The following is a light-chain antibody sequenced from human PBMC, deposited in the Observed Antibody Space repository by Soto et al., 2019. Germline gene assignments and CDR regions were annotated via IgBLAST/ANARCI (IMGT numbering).Light chain of an antibody. V-gene: IGLV2-14*01. Sequence: QSVLTQPASVSGSPGQSITISCTGTSSDVGGYDYVSWYQQHPGKAPKLMIYDANNRPSGVSNRFSGSKSGNTASLTISGLQAEDEADYYCSSYTRGSTPLYVFGTGTKVPVL. CDR3: SSYTRGSTPLYV. J-gene: IGLJ1*01. CDR2: DAN. CDR1: SSDVGGYDY.